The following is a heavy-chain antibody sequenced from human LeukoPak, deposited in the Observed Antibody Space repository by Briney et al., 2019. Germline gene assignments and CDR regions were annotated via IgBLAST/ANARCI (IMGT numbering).Heavy chain of an antibody. D-gene: IGHD3-16*01. CDR2: ISNTGSTM. V-gene: IGHV3-11*01. J-gene: IGHJ4*02. CDR3: ARDALGSYVY. Sequence: GGPLRLSCEASGFTFSDFYMFWIRQAPGKGLEWISYISNTGSTMYYADSVKGRFTISRDNAKNTLYLQMNSLRAEDTAVYYCARDALGSYVYWGQGALVTVSS. CDR1: GFTFSDFY.